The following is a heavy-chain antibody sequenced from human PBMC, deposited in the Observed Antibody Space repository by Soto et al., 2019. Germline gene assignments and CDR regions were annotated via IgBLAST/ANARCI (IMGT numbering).Heavy chain of an antibody. Sequence: GGSLRLSCAASGFTFSDYYMSWIRQAPGKGLEWVSYISSSGSTIYYADSVKGRFTISRDNAKNSLYLQMNSLRAEDTAVYYCARASVQCGVVIDYGMVVWGQGATVTVSS. D-gene: IGHD3-3*01. J-gene: IGHJ6*02. V-gene: IGHV3-11*01. CDR1: GFTFSDYY. CDR3: ARASVQCGVVIDYGMVV. CDR2: ISSSGSTI.